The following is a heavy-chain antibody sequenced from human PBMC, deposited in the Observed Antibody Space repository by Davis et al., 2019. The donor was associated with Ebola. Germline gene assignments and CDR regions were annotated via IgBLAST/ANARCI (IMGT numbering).Heavy chain of an antibody. CDR1: GFTFSSYG. D-gene: IGHD4-17*01. CDR2: IWYDESHK. CDR3: ARGPTDFDY. J-gene: IGHJ4*02. Sequence: GESLKISCAASGFTFSSYGMHWVRQAPGKGLEWVAVIWYDESHKYYADSVKGRFTISRDNSKNTLYLQMNSLRAEDTAVYYCARGPTDFDYWGQGNLVTVSS. V-gene: IGHV3-33*01.